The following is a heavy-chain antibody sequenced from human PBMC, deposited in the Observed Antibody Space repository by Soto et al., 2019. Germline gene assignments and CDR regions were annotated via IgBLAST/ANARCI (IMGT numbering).Heavy chain of an antibody. CDR2: IYVGDSDT. CDR1: GYSFTRSW. Sequence: GASLKISCNGSGYSFTRSWIGWVRQMPGKGLEWMGIIYVGDSDTKYSPSFQGQVTISADKSIGTAYLQWSSLEASVPAIYYWARDGAYGGLYGMGVWGQGTRVIVYS. CDR3: ARDGAYGGLYGMGV. D-gene: IGHD2-15*01. J-gene: IGHJ6*02. V-gene: IGHV5-51*01.